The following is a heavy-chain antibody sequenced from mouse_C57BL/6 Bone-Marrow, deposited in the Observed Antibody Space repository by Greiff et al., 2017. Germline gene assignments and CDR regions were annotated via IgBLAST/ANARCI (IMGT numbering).Heavy chain of an antibody. J-gene: IGHJ1*03. CDR1: GYTFTSYD. CDR3: ARLEFDGSSVDGYVDV. CDR2: IYPRDGST. D-gene: IGHD1-1*01. V-gene: IGHV1-85*01. Sequence: VQLQQSGPELVKPGASVKLSCKASGYTFTSYDINWVKQRPGQGLEWIGWIYPRDGSTKYNEKFKGKATLTVDTSSSTAYMELHRLTSEDSAVYFCARLEFDGSSVDGYVDVWGTGTTVTVSS.